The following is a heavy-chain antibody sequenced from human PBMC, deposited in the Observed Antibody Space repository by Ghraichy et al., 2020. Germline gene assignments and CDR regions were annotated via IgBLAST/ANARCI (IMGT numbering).Heavy chain of an antibody. Sequence: LTCAASGFTFSDYGMSWVRQAPGKGLEWVACISAAGTIYYADSVKGRFSIFRDNSKNTVYLQMISLRAEDTAMYYCVKRSSYPEYFQHWGQGALVTVYS. CDR1: GFTFSDYG. J-gene: IGHJ1*01. V-gene: IGHV3-23*01. CDR2: ISAAGTI. CDR3: VKRSSYPEYFQH.